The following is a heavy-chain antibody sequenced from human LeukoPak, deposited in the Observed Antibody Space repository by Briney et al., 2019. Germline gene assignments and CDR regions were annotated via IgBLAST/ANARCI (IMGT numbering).Heavy chain of an antibody. CDR3: ARVPIMITFGGVIVSSYYFDY. CDR1: GGSISSSNW. Sequence: SGTLSLTCAVSGGSISSSNWWSWVRQPPGKGLEWIGEIYHSGSTNYNPSLKSRVTISVDKSKNQFSLKLSSVTAADTAVYYCARVPIMITFGGVIVSSYYFDYWGQGTLVTGSS. J-gene: IGHJ4*02. D-gene: IGHD3-16*02. V-gene: IGHV4-4*02. CDR2: IYHSGST.